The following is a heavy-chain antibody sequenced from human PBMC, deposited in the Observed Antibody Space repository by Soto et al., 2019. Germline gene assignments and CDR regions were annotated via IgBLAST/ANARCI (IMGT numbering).Heavy chain of an antibody. CDR3: ARDNQLLRQGMDV. CDR2: IIPIFGTA. Sequence: GASVKVSCKASGGTFSSYAISWVRQAPGQGLEWMGGIIPIFGTANYAQKFQGRVTITADESTSTAYMELSSLRSEDTAVYYCARDNQLLRQGMDVWGQGTTVTVSS. D-gene: IGHD2-2*01. V-gene: IGHV1-69*13. J-gene: IGHJ6*02. CDR1: GGTFSSYA.